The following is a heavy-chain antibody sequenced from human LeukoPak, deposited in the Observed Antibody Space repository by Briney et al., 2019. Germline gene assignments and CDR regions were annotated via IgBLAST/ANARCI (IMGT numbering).Heavy chain of an antibody. Sequence: ASVKVSCKASGGTFSSYAISWVRQAPGQGLEWMGGIIPIFGTANYAQKLQGRVTMTTDTSTSTAYMELRSLRSDDTAVYYCARDCRTTSCSLEGWGQGTLVTVSS. CDR1: GGTFSSYA. J-gene: IGHJ4*02. V-gene: IGHV1-69*05. CDR3: ARDCRTTSCSLEG. D-gene: IGHD2-2*01. CDR2: IIPIFGTA.